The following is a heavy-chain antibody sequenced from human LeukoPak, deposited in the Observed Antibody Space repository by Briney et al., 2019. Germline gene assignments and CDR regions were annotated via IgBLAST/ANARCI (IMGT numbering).Heavy chain of an antibody. CDR2: IWYDGSNK. J-gene: IGHJ4*02. Sequence: GGSLRLSCSASGFIFTTYWMSWVRQAPGKGLEWVAVIWYDGSNKYYADSVKGRFTISRDNSKNTLYLQMNSLRAEDTAVYYCARFDYWGQGTLVTVSS. V-gene: IGHV3-33*08. CDR1: GFIFTTYW. CDR3: ARFDY.